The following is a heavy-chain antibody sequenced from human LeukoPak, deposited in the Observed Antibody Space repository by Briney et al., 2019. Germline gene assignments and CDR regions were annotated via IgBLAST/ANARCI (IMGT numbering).Heavy chain of an antibody. CDR2: ISGSGDNT. Sequence: GGSLRLSCAASGFTFSSYAMSWVRQAPGKGLEWVSTISGSGDNTYYADSVKGRFTISRGNSKNTLYVQMNSLRAEDTAIYYCAKGRGYCSGGSCYSDYWGQGTLVTVSS. CDR1: GFTFSSYA. J-gene: IGHJ4*02. D-gene: IGHD2-15*01. CDR3: AKGRGYCSGGSCYSDY. V-gene: IGHV3-23*01.